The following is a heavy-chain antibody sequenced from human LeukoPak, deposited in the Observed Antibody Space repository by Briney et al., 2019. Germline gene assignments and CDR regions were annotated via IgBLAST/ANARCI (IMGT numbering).Heavy chain of an antibody. V-gene: IGHV4-59*01. D-gene: IGHD6-19*01. J-gene: IGHJ4*02. Sequence: SETLSLTCTVSGGSIRSYYWSWLRQPPGKGLEWLGYIHYSGSTNYNPSLKSRVTISVDTSKNQFSLKLSSVTAADTAVYYCARVSDGYSSGWYFDYWGQGTLVTVSS. CDR1: GGSIRSYY. CDR3: ARVSDGYSSGWYFDY. CDR2: IHYSGST.